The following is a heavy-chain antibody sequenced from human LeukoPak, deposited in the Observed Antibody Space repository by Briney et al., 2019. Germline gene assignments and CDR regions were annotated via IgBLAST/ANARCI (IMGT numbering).Heavy chain of an antibody. CDR2: IIPIFGTA. Sequence: SVKVSCKASGGTFSSYAISWVRQAPGQGLEWMGRIIPIFGTANYAQKFQGRVTITAYKSTSTAYMELSSLRSEDTAVYYCARGEGDMIVAFDIWGQGTMVTVSS. CDR3: ARGEGDMIVAFDI. J-gene: IGHJ3*02. CDR1: GGTFSSYA. V-gene: IGHV1-69*06. D-gene: IGHD3-22*01.